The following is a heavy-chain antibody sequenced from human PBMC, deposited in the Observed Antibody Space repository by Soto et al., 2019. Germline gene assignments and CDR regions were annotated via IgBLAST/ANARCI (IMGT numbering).Heavy chain of an antibody. CDR2: IYYSGST. D-gene: IGHD3-22*01. Sequence: LSLTCTVSGGSISSGDYYWSWIRQHPGKGLEWIGYIYYSGSTHYSSSLKSRVTMSIDTSKNQFPLKLTSVTAADTAVYYCARLSSIDSSGYYLDYWGQGTLVTVSS. J-gene: IGHJ4*02. CDR3: ARLSSIDSSGYYLDY. CDR1: GGSISSGDYY. V-gene: IGHV4-31*03.